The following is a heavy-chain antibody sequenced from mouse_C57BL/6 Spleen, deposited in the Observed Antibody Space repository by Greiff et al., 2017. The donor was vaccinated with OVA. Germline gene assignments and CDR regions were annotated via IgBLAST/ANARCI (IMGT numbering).Heavy chain of an antibody. V-gene: IGHV14-1*01. CDR2: IDPEDGDT. CDR3: TTLYSNYDY. Sequence: EVHLVESGAELVRPGASVKLSCTASGFNIKDYYMHWVKQRPEQGLEWIGRIDPEDGDTEYAPKFQGKATMTADKSSNTAYLQLSSLTSEDTAVYYCTTLYSNYDYWGQGTTLTVSS. D-gene: IGHD2-5*01. J-gene: IGHJ2*01. CDR1: GFNIKDYY.